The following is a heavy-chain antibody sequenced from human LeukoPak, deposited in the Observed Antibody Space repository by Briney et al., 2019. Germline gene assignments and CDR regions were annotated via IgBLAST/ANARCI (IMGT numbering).Heavy chain of an antibody. D-gene: IGHD3-22*01. Sequence: GGSLGLSCAASGFTFSSYSMNWVRQAPGKGLEWVSSISSSSSYIYYADSVKGRFTISRDNAKNSLYLQMNSLRAEDTAVYYCARDQRGYDRAYWGQGILVTVSS. CDR1: GFTFSSYS. CDR2: ISSSSSYI. V-gene: IGHV3-21*01. CDR3: ARDQRGYDRAY. J-gene: IGHJ4*02.